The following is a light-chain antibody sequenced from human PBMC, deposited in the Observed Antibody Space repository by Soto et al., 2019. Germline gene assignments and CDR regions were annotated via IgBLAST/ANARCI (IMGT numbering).Light chain of an antibody. Sequence: IVLTQSPATLSVSHGERATLSCRASQSVSGHLAWYQQNPGQAPRLLIYDASTRATGIPARFSGSGSSTEFTLTISSLQSEDFAVYYCQQYHDWPLTFGGGTKVDIK. V-gene: IGKV3-15*01. J-gene: IGKJ4*01. CDR2: DAS. CDR1: QSVSGH. CDR3: QQYHDWPLT.